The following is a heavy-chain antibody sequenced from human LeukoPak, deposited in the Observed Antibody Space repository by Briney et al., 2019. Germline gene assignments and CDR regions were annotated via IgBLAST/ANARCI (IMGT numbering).Heavy chain of an antibody. J-gene: IGHJ4*02. V-gene: IGHV1-2*02. CDR1: GYTFTSYD. CDR2: INPNSGGT. CDR3: ARGLRYFDWFLDY. Sequence: ASVKVSCKASGYTFTSYDINWVRQATGQGLEWMGWINPNSGGTNYAQKFQGRVTMTRDTSISTAYMELSRLRSDDTAVYYCARGLRYFDWFLDYWGQGTLVTVSS. D-gene: IGHD3-9*01.